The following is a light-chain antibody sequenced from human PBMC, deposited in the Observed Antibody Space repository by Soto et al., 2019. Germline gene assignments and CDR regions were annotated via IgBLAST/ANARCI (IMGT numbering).Light chain of an antibody. V-gene: IGLV2-8*01. Sequence: QSALTQPPPASGSPGQSVTISCTGTSSDVGAYKYVSWYQHHPGKAPKLIIYEVSQRPSGVPDRFSGSKSGNTASLTVSGLQAEDEAHYYCTSYAGSNDRYVFGTGTKVTV. CDR1: SSDVGAYKY. CDR3: TSYAGSNDRYV. J-gene: IGLJ1*01. CDR2: EVS.